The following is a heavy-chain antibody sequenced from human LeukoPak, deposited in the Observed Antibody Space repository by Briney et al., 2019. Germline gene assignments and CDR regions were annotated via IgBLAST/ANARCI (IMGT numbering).Heavy chain of an antibody. CDR2: IYSGGST. V-gene: IGHV3-53*01. J-gene: IGHJ4*02. D-gene: IGHD6-19*01. CDR1: GFTVSSNY. CDR3: AREESSGWYNY. Sequence: GGSLSLSCAASGFTVSSNYMSWVRQAPGKGLEWVSVIYSGGSTYYADSVKGRFTISRDNSKNTLYLQMNSLRAEDTAVYYCAREESSGWYNYWGQGTLVTVSS.